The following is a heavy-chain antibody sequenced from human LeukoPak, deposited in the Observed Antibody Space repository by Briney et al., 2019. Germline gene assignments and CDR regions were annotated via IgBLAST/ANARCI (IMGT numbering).Heavy chain of an antibody. CDR3: ARALPFDY. J-gene: IGHJ4*02. D-gene: IGHD3-16*02. Sequence: GGSLRLSCAASGFTVSSKYMSWVRQAPGKGLEWVSCISTNSSYIYYADSVKGRFTISRDKTKNSLYLQMNSLRADDTAVYYCARALPFDYWGQGTLVTVSS. CDR1: GFTVSSKY. CDR2: ISTNSSYI. V-gene: IGHV3-21*04.